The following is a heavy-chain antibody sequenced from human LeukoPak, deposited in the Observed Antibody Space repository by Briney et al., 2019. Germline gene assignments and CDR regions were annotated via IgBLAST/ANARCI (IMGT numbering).Heavy chain of an antibody. Sequence: ASVKVSCKASGYTFTSYYMHWVRQAPGQGLEWMGIINPSGGSTSCAQKFQGRVTMTRDTSTSTVYMELSSLRSEDTAVYYCARGASPDCGGDCYSEGDYWGQGTLVTVSS. CDR1: GYTFTSYY. CDR3: ARGASPDCGGDCYSEGDY. D-gene: IGHD2-21*02. J-gene: IGHJ4*02. V-gene: IGHV1-46*01. CDR2: INPSGGST.